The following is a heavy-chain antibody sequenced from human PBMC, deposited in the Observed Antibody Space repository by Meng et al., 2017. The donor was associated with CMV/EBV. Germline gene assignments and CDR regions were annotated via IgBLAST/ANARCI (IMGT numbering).Heavy chain of an antibody. CDR3: AREARRYSSGWYAPLLDY. J-gene: IGHJ4*02. CDR2: INHSGST. V-gene: IGHV4-34*01. D-gene: IGHD6-19*01. Sequence: VQLQQGGAVRLTPAETLSLTWVGEVWSFSGYYWSWIRQPPGKGLEWIGEINHSGSTNYNPSLKSRVTISVDTSKNQFSLKLSSVTAADTAVYYCAREARRYSSGWYAPLLDYWGQGTLVTVSS. CDR1: VWSFSGYY.